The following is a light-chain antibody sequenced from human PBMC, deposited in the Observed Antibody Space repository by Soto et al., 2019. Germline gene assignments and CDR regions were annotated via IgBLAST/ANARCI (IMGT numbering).Light chain of an antibody. Sequence: AIQLTQSPSSLSASVGDRVTITCRTSQGIVNALAWYQQKPGRPPKLLMYDASILQTGVPLRFSGSGSGTDFTLTITSLQPEDFATYFFQQYGNYPLTFGGGTTVEVK. CDR2: DAS. CDR3: QQYGNYPLT. CDR1: QGIVNA. J-gene: IGKJ4*01. V-gene: IGKV1D-13*01.